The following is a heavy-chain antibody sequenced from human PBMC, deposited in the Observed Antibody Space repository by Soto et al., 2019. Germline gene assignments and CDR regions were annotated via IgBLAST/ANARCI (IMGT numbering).Heavy chain of an antibody. V-gene: IGHV1-69*02. Sequence: QVQLVQSGAEVKKPGSSVKVSCKASGGTFSSYTISWVRQAPGQGLEWMGRIIPILGIANYAQKFQGRVTITADKSTRTAYMELSSLRSEDTAVYYCARWYDSSVGLDYWGQGTLVTVSS. CDR1: GGTFSSYT. D-gene: IGHD3-22*01. CDR3: ARWYDSSVGLDY. J-gene: IGHJ4*02. CDR2: IIPILGIA.